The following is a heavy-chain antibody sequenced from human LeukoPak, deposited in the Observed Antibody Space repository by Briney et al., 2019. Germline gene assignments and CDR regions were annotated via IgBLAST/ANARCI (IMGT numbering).Heavy chain of an antibody. CDR3: AKDRYSSGWYSDFDY. D-gene: IGHD6-19*01. CDR2: ISDDGSNK. CDR1: GFTFSNYA. Sequence: PGRSLRLSCAASGFTFSNYAMHWVRQAPGKGLERVAVISDDGSNKYYGDSVKGRFTISRDNSKNTVYLQMNSLRAEDTAVYYCAKDRYSSGWYSDFDYWGQGTLVTVSS. V-gene: IGHV3-30*18. J-gene: IGHJ4*02.